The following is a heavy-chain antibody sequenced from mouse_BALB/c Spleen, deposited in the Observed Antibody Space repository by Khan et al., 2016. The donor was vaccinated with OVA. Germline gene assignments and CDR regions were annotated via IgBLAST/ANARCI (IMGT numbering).Heavy chain of an antibody. J-gene: IGHJ1*01. CDR1: GYTFTSYW. Sequence: LQQPGSELVRPGASVKLSCKASGYTFTSYWMYWVKQRHGPGLEWLGNIYPGSGSTKYDEKFKNKGTMTVDTSSSTEYMHLSSLTSEDYAVYYCTRRGGLGYFDVWGAGTTVTVSS. V-gene: IGHV1S22*01. D-gene: IGHD3-3*01. CDR2: IYPGSGST. CDR3: TRRGGLGYFDV.